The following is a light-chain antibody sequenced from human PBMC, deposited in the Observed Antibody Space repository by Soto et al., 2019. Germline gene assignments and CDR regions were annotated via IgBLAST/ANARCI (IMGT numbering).Light chain of an antibody. V-gene: IGKV3-20*01. J-gene: IGKJ1*01. CDR3: QQYRSSTWT. Sequence: EIVLTQSPGTLSLSPGERATLSCRASQSVSSSYLAWYQQKPGQAPRLLIYGASSRATGIPDRFSGSGSGTDFTLTISRLEPEDFAVYYRQQYRSSTWTFGQGTKADI. CDR1: QSVSSSY. CDR2: GAS.